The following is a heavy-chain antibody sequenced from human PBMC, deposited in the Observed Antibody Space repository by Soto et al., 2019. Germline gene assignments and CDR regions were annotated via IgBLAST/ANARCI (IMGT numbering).Heavy chain of an antibody. J-gene: IGHJ4*02. D-gene: IGHD4-17*01. CDR1: GYIFTGYY. CDR3: ARGTTVTTPEFHY. V-gene: IGHV1-2*02. Sequence: QVQLVQSGAEVKKPGASVKVSCKASGYIFTGYYMHWVRQAPGQGLEWMGWINSNSGGTNSAQKFRGRVTMTRDTSINTAYMELSRLRSDDTAVYYCARGTTVTTPEFHYWGQGTLVTVSS. CDR2: INSNSGGT.